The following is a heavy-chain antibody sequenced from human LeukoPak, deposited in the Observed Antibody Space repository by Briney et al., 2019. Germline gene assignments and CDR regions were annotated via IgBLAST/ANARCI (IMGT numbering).Heavy chain of an antibody. J-gene: IGHJ4*02. D-gene: IGHD1-1*01. CDR3: AKGSGYKYYFDY. CDR1: GFAFSSYA. CDR2: IRYDGSNK. Sequence: GGSLRLSCVASGFAFSSYAMNWVRQAPGKGLEWVAFIRYDGSNKYYADSVKGRFTISRDNSKNTLYLQMNSLRAEDTAVYYCAKGSGYKYYFDYWGQGTLVTVSS. V-gene: IGHV3-30*02.